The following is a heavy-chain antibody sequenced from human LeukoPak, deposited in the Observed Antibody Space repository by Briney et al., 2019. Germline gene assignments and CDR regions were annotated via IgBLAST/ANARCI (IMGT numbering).Heavy chain of an antibody. CDR2: ISSSGSPI. CDR1: GFTFSYYG. Sequence: PGGSLRLSCAASGFTFSYYGMNWVRQAPGKGLEWVSYISSSGSPIYYADSVKGRFTISRDNAKNSLYLQMNSLRAEDTAVYYCARDGSFGRTSFDYWGQGTLVTVSS. D-gene: IGHD3-10*01. J-gene: IGHJ4*02. CDR3: ARDGSFGRTSFDY. V-gene: IGHV3-48*04.